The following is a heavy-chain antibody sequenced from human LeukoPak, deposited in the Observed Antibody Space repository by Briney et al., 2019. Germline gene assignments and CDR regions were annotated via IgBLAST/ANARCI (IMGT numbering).Heavy chain of an antibody. V-gene: IGHV3-21*01. CDR2: ISSSSSYI. CDR1: GFSFSTYS. J-gene: IGHJ4*02. Sequence: GGSLRLSCAASGFSFSTYSMNWVRQAPGKGLEWVSSISSSSSYIYYADSVKGRFTISRDNAKNSVYLEMNNLRVEDTAVYYCARVPPDYWGQGTLVTVSS. CDR3: ARVPPDY.